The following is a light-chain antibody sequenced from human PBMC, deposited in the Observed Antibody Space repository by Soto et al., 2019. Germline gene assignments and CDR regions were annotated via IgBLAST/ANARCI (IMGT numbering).Light chain of an antibody. CDR2: EVN. V-gene: IGLV2-8*01. Sequence: QSALTQPPSASGSPGQSVTISCTGTSSDVGGYNYVSWYQHHPGKAPKLMIYEVNKRPSGVPDRFSGSKSGNTASLTVSGLQAEDDADYYCSSYAGSNNIRYVFGTGTKVTVL. CDR3: SSYAGSNNIRYV. J-gene: IGLJ1*01. CDR1: SSDVGGYNY.